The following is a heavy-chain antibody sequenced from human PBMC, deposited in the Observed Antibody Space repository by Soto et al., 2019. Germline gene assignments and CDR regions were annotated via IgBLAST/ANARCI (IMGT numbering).Heavy chain of an antibody. J-gene: IGHJ6*03. CDR3: ARLSYDFWSGHHYYYYYYMDV. CDR1: SGSISSSNW. V-gene: IGHV4-4*02. D-gene: IGHD3-3*01. CDR2: IYHSGST. Sequence: QVQLQESGPGLVKPSGTLSLTCAVSSGSISSSNWWSWVRQPPGKGLEWVGEIYHSGSTTYNPSLKSRVTISVDMSKNQFSLKLSSVTAADTAVYYCARLSYDFWSGHHYYYYYYMDVWGKGTTVTVSS.